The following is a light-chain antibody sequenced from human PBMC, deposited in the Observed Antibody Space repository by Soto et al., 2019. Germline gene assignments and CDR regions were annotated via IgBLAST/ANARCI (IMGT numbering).Light chain of an antibody. CDR2: SNN. CDR1: SSKIGSNT. V-gene: IGLV1-44*01. J-gene: IGLJ2*01. CDR3: AAWDDSLNGPV. Sequence: QSVLTQPPSASGTPGQRVTISCSGSSSKIGSNTVNWYQQLPGTAPKLHIYSNNQRPSGVPDRFSGSKSGTSASLAISGRQSEDEADYDCAAWDDSLNGPVFGGGTKVTVL.